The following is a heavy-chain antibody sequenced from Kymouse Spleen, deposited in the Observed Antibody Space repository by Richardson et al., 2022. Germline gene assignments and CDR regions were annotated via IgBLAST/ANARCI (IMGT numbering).Heavy chain of an antibody. V-gene: IGHV3-73*02. CDR3: TRRYSGSYYAFDI. D-gene: IGHD1-26*01. Sequence: EVQLVESGGGLVQPGGSLKLSCAASGFTFSGSAMHWVRQASGKGLEWVGRIRSKANSYATAYAASVKGRFTISRDDSKNTAYLQMNSLKTEDTAVYYCTRRYSGSYYAFDIWGQGTMVTVSS. CDR2: IRSKANSYAT. CDR1: GFTFSGSA. J-gene: IGHJ3*02.